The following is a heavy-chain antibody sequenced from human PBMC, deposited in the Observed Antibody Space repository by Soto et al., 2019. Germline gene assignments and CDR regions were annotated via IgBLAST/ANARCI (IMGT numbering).Heavy chain of an antibody. CDR1: GGTFSSYA. CDR2: IIPIFGTA. V-gene: IGHV1-69*13. Sequence: ASVKVSCKASGGTFSSYAISWVRQAPGQGLEWMGGIIPIFGTANYAQKFQGRVTITADESTSTAYMELSSLRSEDTAVYYCARGDWNGYYYYYGMDVWGQGTTVTVS. D-gene: IGHD1-1*01. J-gene: IGHJ6*02. CDR3: ARGDWNGYYYYYGMDV.